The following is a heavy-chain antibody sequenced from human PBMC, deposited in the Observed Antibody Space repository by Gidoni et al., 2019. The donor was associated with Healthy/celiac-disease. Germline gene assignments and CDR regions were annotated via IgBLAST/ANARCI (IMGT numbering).Heavy chain of an antibody. J-gene: IGHJ5*02. Sequence: EVQLVEAGGGLVQHGGSLRLNWAALGLTFSSHEMNWVRQAPGKGLEWVSYISSSVSTIYYADSVKGRFTISIDNAKNSLYLQMNSLRAEDTAVYYCAREIPAYCGGDCYSWGQGTLVTVSS. V-gene: IGHV3-48*03. CDR3: AREIPAYCGGDCYS. D-gene: IGHD2-21*02. CDR2: ISSSVSTI. CDR1: GLTFSSHE.